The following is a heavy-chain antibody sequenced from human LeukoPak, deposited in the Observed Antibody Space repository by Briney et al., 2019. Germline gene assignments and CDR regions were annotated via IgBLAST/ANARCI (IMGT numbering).Heavy chain of an antibody. J-gene: IGHJ4*02. V-gene: IGHV2-5*02. CDR2: IYWDDDK. D-gene: IGHD3-22*01. CDR3: AYSYYYDSSGFYYVDY. CDR1: GFSLSTSGVG. Sequence: ESGPTLVKPTQTLTLTCTFSGFSLSTSGVGVGWIRQPPGKALEWLALIYWDDDKRYSPSLKSRLTITKDTSKNQVVLTMTNMDPVDTATYYCAYSYYYDSSGFYYVDYWGQGTLVTVSS.